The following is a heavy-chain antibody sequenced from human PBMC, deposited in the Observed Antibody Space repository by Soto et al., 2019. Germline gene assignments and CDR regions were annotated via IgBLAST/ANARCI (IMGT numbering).Heavy chain of an antibody. Sequence: EVQLLESGGALVQPGVSLSLSCAASGFTYNNYAMGWVRQAPGKGLEWVSAISRSGYSAYYADSVKGRFTISRDNSRNTMFLQMNKLSAEDTAVYYCAKGSVVVAAKFDSWGQGTQVTVSS. D-gene: IGHD2-21*02. CDR2: ISRSGYSA. CDR1: GFTYNNYA. V-gene: IGHV3-23*01. CDR3: AKGSVVVAAKFDS. J-gene: IGHJ4*02.